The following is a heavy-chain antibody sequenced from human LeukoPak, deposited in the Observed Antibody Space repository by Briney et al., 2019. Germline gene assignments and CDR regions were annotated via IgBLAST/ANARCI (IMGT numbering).Heavy chain of an antibody. J-gene: IGHJ4*02. Sequence: GGSLRLSCAASGFTFSNYNMNWVRQAPGKGLEWVSVISSSSRYIYYADSVKGRFTISGDNAKNSLYLQMNSLRAEDTAVYYCARVSTEVSLAIDYWGQGTLATVST. V-gene: IGHV3-21*06. CDR1: GFTFSNYN. CDR2: ISSSSRYI. CDR3: ARVSTEVSLAIDY.